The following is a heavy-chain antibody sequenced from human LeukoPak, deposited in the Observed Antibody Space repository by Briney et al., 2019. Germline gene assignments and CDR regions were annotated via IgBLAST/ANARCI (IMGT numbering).Heavy chain of an antibody. D-gene: IGHD6-19*01. CDR3: AREGTYSSGWPFDY. CDR1: GGSISSGGYY. CDR2: IYYSGST. J-gene: IGHJ4*02. Sequence: SETLSLTCTVSGGSISSGGYYWSWIRQPPGKGLEWIGYIYYSGSTYYNPCLKSRVTISIDTSKNQFSLKLSSVTAADTAVYYCAREGTYSSGWPFDYWGQGTLVTVSS. V-gene: IGHV4-31*03.